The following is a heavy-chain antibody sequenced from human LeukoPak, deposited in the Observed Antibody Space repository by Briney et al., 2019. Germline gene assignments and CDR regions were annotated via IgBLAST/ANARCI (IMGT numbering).Heavy chain of an antibody. Sequence: GGSLRLSCAASGFTFSSYWMTWVRQAPGKGLAWVANIKQDGSAKYYMDSVKGRFTISRDNSKNTLYLQMNSLRAEDTAVYYCATSPRYKQQLGYFDYWGQGTLVTVSS. CDR2: IKQDGSAK. CDR1: GFTFSSYW. J-gene: IGHJ4*02. CDR3: ATSPRYKQQLGYFDY. D-gene: IGHD6-13*01. V-gene: IGHV3-7*01.